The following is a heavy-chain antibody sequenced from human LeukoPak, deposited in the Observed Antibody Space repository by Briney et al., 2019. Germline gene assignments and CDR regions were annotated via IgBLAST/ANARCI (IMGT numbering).Heavy chain of an antibody. D-gene: IGHD3-10*01. CDR3: ARGIIMVNWFDP. Sequence: SETLTLTCAVSGGSISSTNWWSWVRQSPGKGLEWIGEINHSGSTNYNPSLKSRVTISVDTSKNQFSLKLSSVTAADTAVYYCARGIIMVNWFDPWGQGTLVTVSS. CDR2: INHSGST. J-gene: IGHJ5*02. CDR1: GGSISSTNW. V-gene: IGHV4-4*02.